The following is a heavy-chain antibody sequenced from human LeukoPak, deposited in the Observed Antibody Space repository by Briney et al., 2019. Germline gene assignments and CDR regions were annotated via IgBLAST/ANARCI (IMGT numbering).Heavy chain of an antibody. Sequence: SSETLSLTCTVSGGSISRGSYYWSWIRQPAGKGLEWIGRIYTSGSTNYNPSLKSRVTISVDTSKNQFSLKLSSVTAADTAVYYCARDPDYWGQGTLVTVSS. CDR3: ARDPDY. CDR2: IYTSGST. J-gene: IGHJ4*02. V-gene: IGHV4-61*02. CDR1: GGSISRGSYY.